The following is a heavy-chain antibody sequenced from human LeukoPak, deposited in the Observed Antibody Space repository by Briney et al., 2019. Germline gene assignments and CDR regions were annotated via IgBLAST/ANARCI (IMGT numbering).Heavy chain of an antibody. V-gene: IGHV4-38-2*02. CDR3: VRDLVTMFRGGFDS. CDR2: MYRRGTT. Sequence: SETLSLTCTVSGYSISDGYYWGWVRQSPEKGLEWLGSMYRRGTTYNNPSLKSRISISVDTSNNQVSLRLSSVTAADTAVYYCVRDLVTMFRGGFDSWGQGILVTVSS. J-gene: IGHJ4*02. D-gene: IGHD3-10*01. CDR1: GYSISDGYY.